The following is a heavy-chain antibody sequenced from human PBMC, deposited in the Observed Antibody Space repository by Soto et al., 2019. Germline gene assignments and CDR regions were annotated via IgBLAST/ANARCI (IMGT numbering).Heavy chain of an antibody. J-gene: IGHJ3*02. CDR1: GGSISSYY. D-gene: IGHD3-22*01. CDR2: IYYSGST. CDR3: ASRRDSSGYLGAFDI. V-gene: IGHV4-59*01. Sequence: SETLSLTCTVSGGSISSYYWSWIRQPPGKGLEWVGYIYYSGSTNYNPSLKSRVTISVDTSKNQFSLKLSSVTAADTAVYYCASRRDSSGYLGAFDIWGQGTMVTVSS.